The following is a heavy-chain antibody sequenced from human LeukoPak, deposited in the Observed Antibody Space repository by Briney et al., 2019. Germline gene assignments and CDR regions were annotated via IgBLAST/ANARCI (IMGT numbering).Heavy chain of an antibody. Sequence: PGGSLRLSCAASGFTFSSYAMHWVRQAPGKGLEWVSVISYDGSNKYYADSVKGRFTISRDNSKNTLYLQMNSLRAEDTAVYYCARAAGGNSEAFDYWGQGTLVTVSS. J-gene: IGHJ4*02. CDR3: ARAAGGNSEAFDY. V-gene: IGHV3-30*04. D-gene: IGHD4-23*01. CDR1: GFTFSSYA. CDR2: ISYDGSNK.